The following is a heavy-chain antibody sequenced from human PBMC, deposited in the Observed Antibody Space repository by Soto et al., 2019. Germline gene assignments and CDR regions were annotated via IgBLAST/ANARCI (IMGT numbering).Heavy chain of an antibody. CDR3: ARDLAIAAAGLRSYYYYYGMDV. CDR1: GYSISSSNW. V-gene: IGHV4-28*03. J-gene: IGHJ6*02. D-gene: IGHD6-13*01. CDR2: IYYSGTT. Sequence: PSETLSLTCAVSGYSISSSNWWGWIRQPPGKGLEWIGYIYYSGTTYYNPSLKSRVTMSVDTSKNQFSLKLTSVTAVDTAVYYCARDLAIAAAGLRSYYYYYGMDVWGQGTRVTVSS.